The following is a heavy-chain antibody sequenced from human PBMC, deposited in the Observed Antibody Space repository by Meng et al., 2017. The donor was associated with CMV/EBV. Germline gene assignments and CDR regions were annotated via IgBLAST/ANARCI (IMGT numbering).Heavy chain of an antibody. J-gene: IGHJ5*02. D-gene: IGHD3-3*01. CDR2: ISGSGGST. Sequence: FTFSSYAMSGVRQATGRGLEWVSAISGSGGSTYYADSGKGRFTISRDNSKNTLYLQMNSLRAEDTAVYYCAKASDFWSGYYDNWFDPWGQGTLVTVSS. CDR3: AKASDFWSGYYDNWFDP. V-gene: IGHV3-23*01. CDR1: FTFSSYA.